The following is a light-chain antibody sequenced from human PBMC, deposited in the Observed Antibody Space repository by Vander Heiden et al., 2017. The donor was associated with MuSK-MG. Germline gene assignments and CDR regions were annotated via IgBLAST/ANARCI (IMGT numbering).Light chain of an antibody. J-gene: IGKJ4*01. CDR2: DAS. V-gene: IGKV1-33*01. CDR1: QDISNY. CDR3: QQDDNLPLS. Sequence: DIQMTQSPSSLSASVGDRVTITCQARQDISNYLNWYQQKPGKAPKLLIYDASNLETGVPSRFSGSGSGTDFTFTISSLQPEDFATYYCQQDDNLPLSFGGGTKVEIK.